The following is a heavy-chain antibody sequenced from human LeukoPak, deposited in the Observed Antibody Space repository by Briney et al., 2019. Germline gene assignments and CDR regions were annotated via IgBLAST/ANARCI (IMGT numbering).Heavy chain of an antibody. CDR2: IIPIFGTA. J-gene: IGHJ4*02. V-gene: IGHV1-69*05. D-gene: IGHD6-19*01. CDR1: GGTFSSYA. CDR3: ARAFRGSGWYGRALYDY. Sequence: ASVKVSCKASGGTFSSYAISWVRQAPGQGLEWMGGIIPIFGTANYAQKLQGRVTMTTDTSTSTAYMELRGLRSDDTAVYYCARAFRGSGWYGRALYDYWGQGTLVTVSS.